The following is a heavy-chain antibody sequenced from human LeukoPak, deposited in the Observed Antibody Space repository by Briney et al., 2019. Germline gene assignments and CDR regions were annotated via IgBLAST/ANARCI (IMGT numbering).Heavy chain of an antibody. CDR3: ASDVGYSSGSAPNY. V-gene: IGHV3-30-3*01. Sequence: GGSLRLSCAASGFTFSSYAMHWVRQAPGKGLEWVAVISYDGSNKYYADSVKGRFTISRDNSKNTLYLQMNSLRAEDTAVYYCASDVGYSSGSAPNYWGQGTLVTVSS. D-gene: IGHD6-19*01. CDR2: ISYDGSNK. J-gene: IGHJ4*02. CDR1: GFTFSSYA.